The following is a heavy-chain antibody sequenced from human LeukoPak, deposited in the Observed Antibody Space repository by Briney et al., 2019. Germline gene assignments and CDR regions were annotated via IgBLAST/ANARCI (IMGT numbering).Heavy chain of an antibody. CDR2: IYHSGST. J-gene: IGHJ5*02. CDR1: GGSISSGGYY. Sequence: SQTLSLTCTVSGGSISSGGYYWSWIRQPPGKGLEWIGYIYHSGSTYYNPSLKSRVTISVDRSKNQFSLKLSSVTAADTAVYYCARHAGYSYGPYWFDPWGQGTLVTVSS. V-gene: IGHV4-30-2*01. D-gene: IGHD5-18*01. CDR3: ARHAGYSYGPYWFDP.